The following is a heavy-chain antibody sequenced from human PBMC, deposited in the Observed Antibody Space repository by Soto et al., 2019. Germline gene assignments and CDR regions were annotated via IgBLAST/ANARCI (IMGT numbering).Heavy chain of an antibody. V-gene: IGHV3-64*01. CDR3: ARDGLRQYAFDI. J-gene: IGHJ3*02. CDR1: GFTFSSYA. CDR2: ISSNGGST. D-gene: IGHD4-17*01. Sequence: EMQLVESGGGLVQPGGSLRLSCAASGFTFSSYAMHWVRQAPGKGLEYVSAISSNGGSTYDVKSVKGRFTISRDNSKNSLYLQMGSLRAEDMTVNDCARDGLRQYAFDIWYQGTMVTVSS.